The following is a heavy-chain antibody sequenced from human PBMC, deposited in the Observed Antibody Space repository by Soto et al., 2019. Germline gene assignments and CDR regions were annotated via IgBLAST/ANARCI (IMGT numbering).Heavy chain of an antibody. CDR3: ARDQLPTVRGVIIFPFSPDKDY. CDR2: ISYDGSNK. V-gene: IGHV3-30-3*01. J-gene: IGHJ4*02. Sequence: GGSLRLSCAASGFTFSSYAMHWVRQAPGKGLEWVAVISYDGSNKYYADSVKGRFTISRDNSKNTLYLQMNSQRAEDTAVYYCARDQLPTVRGVIIFPFSPDKDYWGQGTLVTVSS. CDR1: GFTFSSYA. D-gene: IGHD3-10*01.